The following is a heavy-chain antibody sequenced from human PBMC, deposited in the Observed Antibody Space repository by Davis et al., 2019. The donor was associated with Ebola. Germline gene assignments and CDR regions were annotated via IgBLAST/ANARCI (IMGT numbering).Heavy chain of an antibody. Sequence: MPSETLSLTCTVSGGSISSYYWSWIRQPPGKGLEWIGYIYYSGSTNYNPSLKSRVTISVDTSKNQFSLKLSSVTAADTAVYYCARGSPAYYYDSSGYWTGYYFDYWGQGTLVTVSS. CDR3: ARGSPAYYYDSSGYWTGYYFDY. D-gene: IGHD3-22*01. CDR1: GGSISSYY. CDR2: IYYSGST. V-gene: IGHV4-59*01. J-gene: IGHJ4*02.